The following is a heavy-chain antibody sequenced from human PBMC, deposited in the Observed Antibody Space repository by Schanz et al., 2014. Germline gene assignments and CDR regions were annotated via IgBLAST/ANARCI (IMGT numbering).Heavy chain of an antibody. D-gene: IGHD5-12*01. CDR1: GFTFSSYG. CDR3: AQDFNGYPAY. J-gene: IGHJ4*02. CDR2: IWYDGSNK. Sequence: QVQLVESGGGVVQPGRSLRLSCAASGFTFSSYGMHWVRQAPGKGLEWVAIIWYDGSNKYYADSVKGRFTISRDNAKNTFYLHMNSLRNEDTAVYFCAQDFNGYPAYWGQGTLVTVSS. V-gene: IGHV3-33*06.